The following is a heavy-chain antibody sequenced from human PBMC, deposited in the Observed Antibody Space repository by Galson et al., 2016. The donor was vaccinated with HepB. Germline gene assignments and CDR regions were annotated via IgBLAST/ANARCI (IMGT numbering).Heavy chain of an antibody. CDR1: GFTFSSFA. CDR3: AKEERGYTYGPIEY. V-gene: IGHV3-23*01. CDR2: LAGSGGNT. D-gene: IGHD5-18*01. Sequence: SLRLSCAASGFTFSSFAMNWVRQAPGKGLEWVSGLAGSGGNTYYADSVKGRFTISRDNFKNILNLQMNSLRVEDTARYYCAKEERGYTYGPIEYWGQGTLVTVSS. J-gene: IGHJ4*02.